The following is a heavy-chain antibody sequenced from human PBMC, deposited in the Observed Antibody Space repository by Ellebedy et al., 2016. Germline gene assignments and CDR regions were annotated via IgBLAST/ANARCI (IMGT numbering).Heavy chain of an antibody. Sequence: GESLKISXAASGFTFSDYYMSWIRQAPGKGLEWVSYISSSGSTIYYADSVKGRFTISRDNAKNSLYLQMNSLRAEDTAVYYCARCAYAVTSYFDYWGQGTLVTVSS. J-gene: IGHJ4*02. CDR3: ARCAYAVTSYFDY. CDR2: ISSSGSTI. CDR1: GFTFSDYY. D-gene: IGHD4-17*01. V-gene: IGHV3-11*01.